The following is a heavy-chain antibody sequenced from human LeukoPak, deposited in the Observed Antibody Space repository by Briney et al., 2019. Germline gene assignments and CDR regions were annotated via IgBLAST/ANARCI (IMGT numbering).Heavy chain of an antibody. CDR2: INHSGST. V-gene: IGHV4-34*01. Sequence: SETLSLTCAVYGVSFSGYYWSWIRQPPGKGLEWIGEINHSGSTNYNPSLKSRVTISVDTSKNQFSLKLSSVTAADTAVYYCAREGIAAAGTPWFDPWGQGTLVTVSS. D-gene: IGHD6-13*01. J-gene: IGHJ5*02. CDR3: AREGIAAAGTPWFDP. CDR1: GVSFSGYY.